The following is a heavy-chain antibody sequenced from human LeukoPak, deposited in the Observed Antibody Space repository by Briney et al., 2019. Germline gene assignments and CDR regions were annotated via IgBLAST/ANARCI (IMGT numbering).Heavy chain of an antibody. Sequence: GGSLRLSCVASGFTFSNYGMHWVRQAPGKGLEWVAAISYDGNTQHYADPVKGRFTISRDNSKSKVYLQIDTLTIEDSAVYYCVKPYPTLTTSSVLDTWGQGTLVTVSS. D-gene: IGHD4-17*01. V-gene: IGHV3-30*18. CDR1: GFTFSNYG. CDR3: VKPYPTLTTSSVLDT. CDR2: ISYDGNTQ. J-gene: IGHJ5*01.